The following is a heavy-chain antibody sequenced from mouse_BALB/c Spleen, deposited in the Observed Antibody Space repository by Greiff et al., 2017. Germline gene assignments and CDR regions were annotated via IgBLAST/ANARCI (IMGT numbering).Heavy chain of an antibody. Sequence: VQRVESGGGLVKPGGSLKLSCAASGFTFSSYAMSWVRQTPEKRLEWVATISSGGSYTYYPDSVKGRFTISRDNAKNTLYLQMSSLRSEDTAMYYCARGWGYDEGFAYWGQGTLVTVSA. J-gene: IGHJ3*01. V-gene: IGHV5-9-3*01. CDR3: ARGWGYDEGFAY. CDR1: GFTFSSYA. CDR2: ISSGGSYT. D-gene: IGHD2-2*01.